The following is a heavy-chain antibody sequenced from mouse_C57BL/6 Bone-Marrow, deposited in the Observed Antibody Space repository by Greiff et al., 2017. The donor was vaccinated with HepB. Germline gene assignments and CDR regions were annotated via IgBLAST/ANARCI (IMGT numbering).Heavy chain of an antibody. CDR1: GYAFSSSW. D-gene: IGHD1-1*01. Sequence: VQLQQSGPELVKPGASVKISCKASGYAFSSSWMNWVKQRPGKGLEWIGRIYPGDGDTNYNGKFKGKATLTADKSSSTAYMQLSSLTSEDSAVYFCAWAYCGSKGAMDYWGQGTSVTVSS. J-gene: IGHJ4*01. CDR3: AWAYCGSKGAMDY. CDR2: IYPGDGDT. V-gene: IGHV1-82*01.